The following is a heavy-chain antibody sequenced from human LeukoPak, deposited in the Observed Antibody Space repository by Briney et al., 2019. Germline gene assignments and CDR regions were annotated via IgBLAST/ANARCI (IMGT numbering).Heavy chain of an antibody. D-gene: IGHD3-10*01. CDR3: ARGSDYYGSGNTDPRARFDY. CDR2: ISAYNGNT. J-gene: IGHJ4*02. CDR1: GYTFTSYG. V-gene: IGHV1-18*01. Sequence: GASVKVSCKASGYTFTSYGISWVRQAPGQGLEWMGWISAYNGNTNYAQKLQGRVTMTTDTSTSTAYMELRSLRSDDTAVYYCARGSDYYGSGNTDPRARFDYWGQGTLVTVSS.